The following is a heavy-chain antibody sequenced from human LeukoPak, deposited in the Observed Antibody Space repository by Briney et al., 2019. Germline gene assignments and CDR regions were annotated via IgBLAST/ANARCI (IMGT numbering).Heavy chain of an antibody. CDR2: ISSSSYI. J-gene: IGHJ4*02. Sequence: GGSLRLSCAASGFTFSSYSMNWVRQAPGKGLEWVSSISSSSYIYYADSVKGRFTISRENAKNSLYLQMSSLRAEDTAVYYCARDGYGDYSFDYWGQGTLVTVSS. CDR3: ARDGYGDYSFDY. D-gene: IGHD4-17*01. V-gene: IGHV3-21*01. CDR1: GFTFSSYS.